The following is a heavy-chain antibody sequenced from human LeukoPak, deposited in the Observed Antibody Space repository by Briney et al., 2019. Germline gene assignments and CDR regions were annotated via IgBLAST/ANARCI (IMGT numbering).Heavy chain of an antibody. CDR2: ISGAGSGT. J-gene: IGHJ4*02. V-gene: IGHV3-23*01. CDR3: AKGTERYREVSSFDS. D-gene: IGHD3-10*01. CDR1: GFTFNGYD. Sequence: GGSLRLSCAASGFTFNGYDMHWVRQAPGKGLEWVSAISGAGSGTYYADFVKGRFSISRDNSKNTLYLQMNSLRAEDTAAYYCAKGTERYREVSSFDSWGQGTLVTVSS.